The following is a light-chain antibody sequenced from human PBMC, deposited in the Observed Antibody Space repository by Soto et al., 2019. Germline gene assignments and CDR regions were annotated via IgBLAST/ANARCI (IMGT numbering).Light chain of an antibody. CDR3: QHYNYWPYT. CDR1: QTIGNT. CDR2: ETS. J-gene: IGKJ2*01. Sequence: EIVMTQSPATLSLSPGERATLSCRASQTIGNTLAWYQRKPGQAPRLLIYETSARATGVPARFSGSGSGTDTTLTISRLQAEDLAVYCYQHYNYWPYTFGQGTKVEIK. V-gene: IGKV3-15*01.